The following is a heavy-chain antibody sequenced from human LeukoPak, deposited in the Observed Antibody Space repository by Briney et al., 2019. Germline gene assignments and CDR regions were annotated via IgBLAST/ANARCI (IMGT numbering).Heavy chain of an antibody. Sequence: GRSLRLSCAASGFTFSTYGMHWVRQAPGKGLEWVAVIWYDGSIKYYADSVKGRFTISRDNSKNTLYLQMNRLRAGETAWYNCASAVGLFEIWGQGKMV. CDR2: IWYDGSIK. V-gene: IGHV3-33*01. J-gene: IGHJ3*02. CDR1: GFTFSTYG. CDR3: ASAVGLFEI. D-gene: IGHD3-16*01.